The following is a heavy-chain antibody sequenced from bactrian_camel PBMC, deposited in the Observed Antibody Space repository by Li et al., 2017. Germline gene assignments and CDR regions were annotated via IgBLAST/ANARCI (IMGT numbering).Heavy chain of an antibody. V-gene: IGHV3S6*01. Sequence: HVQLVESGGGSVQAGGSLRLSCAASGFTFSNYYMNWVRQAPGKGLEWVSSISSDGRDTYYDDSVKGRFAISRDNNKNTVYLQMNNAQPEDSAVYFCATGLWVGTNGDNGWGQGTQVTVS. CDR1: GFTFSNYY. CDR2: ISSDGRDT. D-gene: IGHD5*01. J-gene: IGHJ4*01. CDR3: ATGLWVGTNGDNG.